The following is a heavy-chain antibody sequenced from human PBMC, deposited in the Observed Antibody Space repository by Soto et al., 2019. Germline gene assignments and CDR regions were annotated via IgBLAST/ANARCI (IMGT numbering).Heavy chain of an antibody. V-gene: IGHV3-23*01. CDR1: GFTFSSYA. J-gene: IGHJ4*02. CDR3: AKDQGSGITMVRGVIPYFDY. D-gene: IGHD3-10*01. Sequence: GGSLRLSCAASGFTFSSYAMSWVRQAPGKGLEWVSAISGSGGSTYYADSVKGRFTNSRDNSKNTLYLQMNSLRAEDTAVYYCAKDQGSGITMVRGVIPYFDYWGQGTLVTVSS. CDR2: ISGSGGST.